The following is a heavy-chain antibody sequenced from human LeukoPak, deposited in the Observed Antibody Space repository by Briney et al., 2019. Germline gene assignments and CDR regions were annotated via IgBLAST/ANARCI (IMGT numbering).Heavy chain of an antibody. V-gene: IGHV3-7*01. D-gene: IGHD6-19*01. CDR1: GFTSSNYW. CDR2: IKQDGSEK. CDR3: ARDRGSSGWYEFDY. Sequence: GGSLRLSCAASGFTSSNYWMSWVRQAPRKGLEWVANIKQDGSEKYYVDSVKGRFTISRDNAKNSLYLQMNSLRAEDTAVYYSARDRGSSGWYEFDYWGQGTLVTVSS. J-gene: IGHJ4*02.